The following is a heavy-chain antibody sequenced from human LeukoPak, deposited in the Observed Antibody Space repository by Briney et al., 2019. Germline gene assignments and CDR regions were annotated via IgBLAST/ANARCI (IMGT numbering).Heavy chain of an antibody. CDR1: GFTFSNHW. CDR2: IKSKTDGGTT. J-gene: IGHJ4*02. Sequence: PGGSLRLSCAASGFTFSNHWMNWVRQAPGKGLEWVGRIKSKTDGGTTDYAAPVKGRFTISRDDSKNTLYLQMNSLKTEDTAVYYCTTDLSYFWSGYYRYYFDYWGQGTLVTVSS. CDR3: TTDLSYFWSGYYRYYFDY. V-gene: IGHV3-15*01. D-gene: IGHD3-3*01.